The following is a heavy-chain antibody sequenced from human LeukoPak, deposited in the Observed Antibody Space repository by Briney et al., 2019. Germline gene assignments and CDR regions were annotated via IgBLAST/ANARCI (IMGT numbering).Heavy chain of an antibody. CDR1: GFTFSSYA. CDR3: TRGYSGGNWYAFDI. CDR2: SGNKPNSYTT. Sequence: GGSLRLSCAASGFTFSSYAMSWVRQAPGKGLEWVGRSGNKPNSYTTEYAASVRGRFTISRDESKNSLDLQMNSLKTEDTAVYYCTRGYSGGNWYAFDIWGQGTMVAVSS. D-gene: IGHD6-13*01. J-gene: IGHJ3*02. V-gene: IGHV3-72*01.